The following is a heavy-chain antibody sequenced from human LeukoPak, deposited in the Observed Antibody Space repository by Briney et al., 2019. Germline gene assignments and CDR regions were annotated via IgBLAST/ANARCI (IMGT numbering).Heavy chain of an antibody. D-gene: IGHD3-10*01. J-gene: IGHJ4*02. CDR3: ARQARFGELLYYFDY. CDR2: INHSGST. CDR1: GGSFSGYY. Sequence: SETLSLTCAVYGGSFSGYYWSWIRQPPGKWLEWIGEINHSGSTNYNPSLKSRVTISVDTSKNQFSLKLSSVTAADTAVYYCARQARFGELLYYFDYWGQGTLVTVSS. V-gene: IGHV4-34*01.